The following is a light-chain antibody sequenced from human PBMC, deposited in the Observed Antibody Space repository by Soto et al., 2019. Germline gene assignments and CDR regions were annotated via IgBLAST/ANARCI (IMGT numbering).Light chain of an antibody. CDR3: QQYGSLPT. CDR1: QSVSSSY. Sequence: EMVMTQSPATLSVSPGERATLSCRASQSVSSSYFAWYQQKPGQTPRLLIFGATSRATGVPDRISGSESGTDFTLTISRLEPEDFAVYYCQQYGSLPTFGQGTRLEIK. J-gene: IGKJ5*01. V-gene: IGKV3-20*01. CDR2: GAT.